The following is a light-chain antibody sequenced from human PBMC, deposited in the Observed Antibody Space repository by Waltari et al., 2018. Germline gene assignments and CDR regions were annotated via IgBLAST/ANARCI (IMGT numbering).Light chain of an antibody. CDR2: DVS. J-gene: IGKJ5*01. Sequence: DIEMTHSPSSLSASVVANVTITCRASQDISNHLSWFQQKPGKAPKLLIYDVSKLETGVASRFSGGGSRADFTLIINDVQPEDVATYYCQQYDSLTLLTFGQGTRLE. CDR3: QQYDSLTLLT. V-gene: IGKV1-33*01. CDR1: QDISNH.